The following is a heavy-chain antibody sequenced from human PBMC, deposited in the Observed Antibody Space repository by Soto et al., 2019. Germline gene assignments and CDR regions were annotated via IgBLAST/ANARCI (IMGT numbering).Heavy chain of an antibody. CDR1: GGTFSSYA. V-gene: IGHV1-69*13. D-gene: IGHD3-9*01. Sequence: SVKVSCKASGGTFSSYAISWVRQAPGQGLEWMGGIIPIFGTANYARKFQGRVTITADESTSTAYMELSSLRSEDTAVYYCARAGYSTGFNWFDPWGQGTLVTVSS. CDR2: IIPIFGTA. J-gene: IGHJ5*02. CDR3: ARAGYSTGFNWFDP.